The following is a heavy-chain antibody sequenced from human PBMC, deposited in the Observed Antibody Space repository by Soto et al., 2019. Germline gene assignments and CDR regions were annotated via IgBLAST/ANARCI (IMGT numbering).Heavy chain of an antibody. CDR2: IYNSGST. CDR3: ARDLQYSRLFYGMDV. J-gene: IGHJ6*02. CDR1: GGTISRYY. Sequence: NPSETLSLTCTVSGGTISRYYWSWIRQPPGKGLEWIGYIYNSGSTYYNPSLKSRVTISVDTSKNQFSLKLSSVTAADTAVYYCARDLQYSRLFYGMDVWGQGTTVTVSS. V-gene: IGHV4-59*12. D-gene: IGHD6-13*01.